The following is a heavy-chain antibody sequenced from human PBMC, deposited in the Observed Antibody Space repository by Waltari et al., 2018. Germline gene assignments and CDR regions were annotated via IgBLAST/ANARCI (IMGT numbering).Heavy chain of an antibody. CDR1: GGSISSSSYY. Sequence: QLQLQESGPGLVKPSETLSLTCTVSGGSISSSSYYWGWIRQPPGKGLEWIGSIYYSGSTYYNPSLKSRVTIAVDTSKNQFSLKLSSVTAADTAVYYCARQLPNGIAVAGTYYMDVWGKGTTVTVSS. CDR3: ARQLPNGIAVAGTYYMDV. J-gene: IGHJ6*03. D-gene: IGHD6-19*01. V-gene: IGHV4-39*01. CDR2: IYYSGST.